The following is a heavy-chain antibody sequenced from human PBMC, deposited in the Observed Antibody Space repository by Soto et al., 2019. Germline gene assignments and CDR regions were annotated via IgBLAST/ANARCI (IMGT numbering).Heavy chain of an antibody. V-gene: IGHV3-48*03. J-gene: IGHJ6*02. CDR1: GFTFSSYE. CDR2: ISSSGSTI. D-gene: IGHD4-17*01. CDR3: ARDHGTVTYYYYYGMDV. Sequence: GGSLRLSCAASGFTFSSYEMNWVRQAPGKGLEWVSYISSSGSTIYYADSVKGRFTISRDNAKNSLYLQMNSLRAEDTAVYYCARDHGTVTYYYYYGMDVWGQGTTVTVSS.